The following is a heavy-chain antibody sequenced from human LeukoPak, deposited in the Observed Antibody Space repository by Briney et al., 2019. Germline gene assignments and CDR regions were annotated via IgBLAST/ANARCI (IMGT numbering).Heavy chain of an antibody. J-gene: IGHJ4*02. CDR2: IWKDGSDE. Sequence: GRSLRLSCAAAGFTFGDFGMHWVRQAPGKGLEWVALIWKDGSDEFYADSVKGRFTISRDNSRNTLSLQMNSLRGENTAVYYCAREEAFQLEASLDQWGQGTLVTVSS. D-gene: IGHD3-3*01. CDR1: GFTFGDFG. CDR3: AREEAFQLEASLDQ. V-gene: IGHV3-33*01.